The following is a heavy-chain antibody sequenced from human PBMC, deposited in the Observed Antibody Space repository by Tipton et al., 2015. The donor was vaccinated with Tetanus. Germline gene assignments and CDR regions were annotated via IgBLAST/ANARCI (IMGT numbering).Heavy chain of an antibody. CDR1: GYTFTHYG. V-gene: IGHV1-18*01. J-gene: IGHJ5*02. CDR2: ISPFNENV. Sequence: QMQLVQSGAEVKKPGASVKVSCKASGYTFTHYGVNWVRQAPGQGLERMGWISPFNENVNYAEKFQGRLTMTTDRSTATVYMDLRGLRSDDTAVYYCARGRGLGPHEYFEHWGQGTLVTVSS. D-gene: IGHD3/OR15-3a*01. CDR3: ARGRGLGPHEYFEH.